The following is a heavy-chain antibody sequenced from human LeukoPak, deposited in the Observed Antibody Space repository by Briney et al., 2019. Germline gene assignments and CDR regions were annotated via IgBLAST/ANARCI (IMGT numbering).Heavy chain of an antibody. CDR1: GFTFSSYA. V-gene: IGHV3-23*01. D-gene: IGHD3-10*01. CDR2: ISGSGGST. J-gene: IGHJ4*02. Sequence: GGSLRLSCAASGFTFSSYAMSWVRQAPGKGLEWVSAISGSGGSTYYADSVKGRFTISRDKSNNTLYLQMNSLRAEDTAVYYCASGPGKASFDYWGQGTLVTVSS. CDR3: ASGPGKASFDY.